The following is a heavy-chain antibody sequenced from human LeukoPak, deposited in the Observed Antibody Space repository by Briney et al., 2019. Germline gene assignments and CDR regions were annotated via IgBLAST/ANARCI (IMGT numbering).Heavy chain of an antibody. CDR1: GFTFSSYS. V-gene: IGHV3-48*04. D-gene: IGHD3-10*01. CDR3: AKDHYYGSGRKGANAFDI. J-gene: IGHJ3*02. CDR2: ISSSSSTI. Sequence: GGSLRLSCAASGFTFSSYSMNWVRQAPGKGLEWVSYISSSSSTIYYADSVKGRFTISRDNAKNSLYLQMNSLRAEDTAVYYCAKDHYYGSGRKGANAFDIWGQGTMVTVSS.